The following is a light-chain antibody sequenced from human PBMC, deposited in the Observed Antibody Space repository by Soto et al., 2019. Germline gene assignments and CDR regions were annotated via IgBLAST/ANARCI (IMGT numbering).Light chain of an antibody. V-gene: IGKV1-39*01. Sequence: DIQMTQSPSSLSASVGDRVTITCLASQSITTYLNWYRQKPGKAPKLLIYAASSLQSGVPSRFSGSGSETEFTLSISSLQPEDFATYFCQQIYSAPLNFGRGTKVDI. J-gene: IGKJ4*01. CDR3: QQIYSAPLN. CDR2: AAS. CDR1: QSITTY.